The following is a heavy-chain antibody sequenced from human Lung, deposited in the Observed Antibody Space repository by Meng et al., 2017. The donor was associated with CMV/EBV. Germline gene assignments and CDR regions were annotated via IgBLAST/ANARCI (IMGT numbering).Heavy chain of an antibody. J-gene: IGHJ6*02. CDR2: ISSSGSTV. D-gene: IGHD2-2*01. CDR3: ARDRPTHLIYCSNDNCYSNTMDV. Sequence: GESXKISCTASGFTFSSYEMNWVRQAPGKGLEWVSYISSSGSTVSYGDSVKGRFTISRDNAKNSLYLQMNSLRAEDTAVYYCARDRPTHLIYCSNDNCYSNTMDVXGQGXTVTVSS. V-gene: IGHV3-48*03. CDR1: GFTFSSYE.